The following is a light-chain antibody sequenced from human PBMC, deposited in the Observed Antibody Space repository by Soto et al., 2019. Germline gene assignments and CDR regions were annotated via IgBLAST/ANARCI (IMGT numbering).Light chain of an antibody. CDR1: QSVSSSY. V-gene: IGKV3-20*01. Sequence: EIVLTQSPGTLSLSPGERATLSCRASQSVSSSYLAWYQQRPGQAPRLLIYGASSRAPGIPDRFSGSGSGTDFTLTISTLELEDFAVYYCQQYGSSQWTFGQGTKV. CDR2: GAS. J-gene: IGKJ1*01. CDR3: QQYGSSQWT.